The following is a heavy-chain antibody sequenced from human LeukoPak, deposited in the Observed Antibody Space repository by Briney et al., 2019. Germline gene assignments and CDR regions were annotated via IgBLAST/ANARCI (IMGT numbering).Heavy chain of an antibody. CDR2: ISYDGSNK. CDR1: GFTFISYA. Sequence: GGPLRLSCAASGFTFISYAMHWVRQAPGKGLKGVAVISYDGSNKYYADSVKGRSTISRDNSKNTLYLQMNSLRAEDTAVYYCASPYSSGWIHFYFAYWGQGTLVTISS. V-gene: IGHV3-30-3*01. J-gene: IGHJ4*02. CDR3: ASPYSSGWIHFYFAY. D-gene: IGHD6-19*01.